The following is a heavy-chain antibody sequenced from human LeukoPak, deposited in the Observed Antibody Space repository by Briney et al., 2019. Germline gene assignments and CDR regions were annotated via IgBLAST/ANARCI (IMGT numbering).Heavy chain of an antibody. CDR2: INPNSGGT. J-gene: IGHJ5*02. Sequence: ASVKVSCKASGYTFTGYYIHCVRQAPGQGLEWMGRINPNSGGTNYTQKFQGRVTMTRDTSISTAYMELRRLTSDDTAVYYCARHHESYKYYGDYLNCFDPWGQGTLVTVSS. D-gene: IGHD4-17*01. CDR1: GYTFTGYY. V-gene: IGHV1-2*06. CDR3: ARHHESYKYYGDYLNCFDP.